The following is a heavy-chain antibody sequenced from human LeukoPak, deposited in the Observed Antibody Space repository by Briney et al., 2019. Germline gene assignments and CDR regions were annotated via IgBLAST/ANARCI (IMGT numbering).Heavy chain of an antibody. Sequence: ASVKVSCKASGYTFTSYAMHWVRQAPGQRLEWMGWINAGNGNTKYSQKFQGRVTITRDTSASTAYKELSSLRSEDTAVYYCARTPKDTIANWFDPWGQGTLVTVSS. J-gene: IGHJ5*02. V-gene: IGHV1-3*01. CDR2: INAGNGNT. CDR3: ARTPKDTIANWFDP. CDR1: GYTFTSYA. D-gene: IGHD2-15*01.